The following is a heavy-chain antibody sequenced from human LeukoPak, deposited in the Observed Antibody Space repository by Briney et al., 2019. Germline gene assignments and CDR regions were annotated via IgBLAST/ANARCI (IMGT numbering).Heavy chain of an antibody. CDR3: ARGTYYYDSSGYRGGWFDP. J-gene: IGHJ5*02. CDR1: GYTFTGYY. CDR2: INPNSGGT. V-gene: IGHV1-2*02. D-gene: IGHD3-22*01. Sequence: ASVKVSCKASGYTFTGYYMHWVRQAPGQGLEGMGWINPNSGGTNYAQKFQGRVTMTRDTSISTAYMELSRLRSDDTAVYYCARGTYYYDSSGYRGGWFDPWGQGTLVTVSS.